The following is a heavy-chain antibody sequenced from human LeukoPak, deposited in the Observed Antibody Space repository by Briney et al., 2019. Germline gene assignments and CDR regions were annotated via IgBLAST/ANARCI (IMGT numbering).Heavy chain of an antibody. D-gene: IGHD6-13*01. J-gene: IGHJ5*02. CDR1: GFTFSSYS. CDR2: ISSSSSTI. CDR3: ASIPYSSSWYAGRRFDP. V-gene: IGHV3-48*01. Sequence: PGGSLRLSCAASGFTFSSYSMNWVRQAPGKGLEWVSYISSSSSTIYYADSVKGRFTISRDNSKNTLYLQMNSLRAEDTAVYYCASIPYSSSWYAGRRFDPWGQGTLVTVSS.